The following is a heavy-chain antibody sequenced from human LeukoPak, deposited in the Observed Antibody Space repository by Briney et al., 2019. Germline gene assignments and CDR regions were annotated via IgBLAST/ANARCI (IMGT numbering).Heavy chain of an antibody. Sequence: ASMKVSCKASGYTFTGYYIHWVRQAPGQGLEWMGWINPNSGGTKYSEKFQGRVTMTRDTSITTAYMELSRLRSDDTAVYYCARLAGTLGSWFDPWGQGTLVTVSS. D-gene: IGHD6-19*01. CDR1: GYTFTGYY. V-gene: IGHV1-2*02. J-gene: IGHJ5*02. CDR3: ARLAGTLGSWFDP. CDR2: INPNSGGT.